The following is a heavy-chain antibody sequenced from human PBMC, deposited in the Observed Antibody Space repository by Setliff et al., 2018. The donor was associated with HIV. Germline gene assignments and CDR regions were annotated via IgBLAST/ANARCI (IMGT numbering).Heavy chain of an antibody. CDR3: ARHRQISDWFDP. CDR1: GGPLTDHY. D-gene: IGHD3-10*01. CDR2: MNSKGES. V-gene: IGHV4-34*01. J-gene: IGHJ5*02. Sequence: PSETLSLTCAVHGGPLTDHYWNWIRQSPGKGLEWIGIMNSKGESFYNASFTNGVLISIDTSKNRFSLTMTSVTAADTAVYYCARHRQISDWFDPWGQGILVTVSS.